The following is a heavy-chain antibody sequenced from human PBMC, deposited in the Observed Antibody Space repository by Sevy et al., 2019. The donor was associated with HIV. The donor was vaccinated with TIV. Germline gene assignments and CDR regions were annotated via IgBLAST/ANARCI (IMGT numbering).Heavy chain of an antibody. CDR3: ASSTASYLDY. V-gene: IGHV4-59*13. Sequence: SETLSLTCTVSGGSIRSYYWSWIRQPPGKGLEWIGYIYYSGSTNYNPSLKSRVTISVDTSKNQFSLKLSSVTAADTAVYYCASSTASYLDYWGQGTLVTVSS. CDR1: GGSIRSYY. CDR2: IYYSGST. D-gene: IGHD2-21*02. J-gene: IGHJ4*02.